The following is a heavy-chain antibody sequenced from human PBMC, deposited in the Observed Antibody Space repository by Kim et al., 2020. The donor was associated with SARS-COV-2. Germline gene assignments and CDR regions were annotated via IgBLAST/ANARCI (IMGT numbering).Heavy chain of an antibody. J-gene: IGHJ4*02. CDR3: AKEGSSSWYYFDY. Sequence: GYADSVKGRFTISRDHAKNSLYLQMNSLRAEDTALYYCAKEGSSSWYYFDYWGQGTLVTVSS. D-gene: IGHD6-13*01. V-gene: IGHV3-9*01.